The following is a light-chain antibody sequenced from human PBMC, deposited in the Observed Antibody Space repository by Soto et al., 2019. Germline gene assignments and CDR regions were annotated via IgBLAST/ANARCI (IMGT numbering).Light chain of an antibody. V-gene: IGLV2-23*02. CDR2: EVN. CDR3: SSYAGSSTLV. J-gene: IGLJ3*02. Sequence: QSALTQPASVSGSPGQSITISCTGTSSDFGNYNLVSWYQQHPGKVPKLILFEVNKRPSGVSGRFSGSKSGNTASLTISGLQAEDEADYYCSSYAGSSTLVFGGGTKLTVL. CDR1: SSDFGNYNL.